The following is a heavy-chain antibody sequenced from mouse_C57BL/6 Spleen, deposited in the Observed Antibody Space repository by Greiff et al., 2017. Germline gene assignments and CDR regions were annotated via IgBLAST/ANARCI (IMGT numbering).Heavy chain of an antibody. CDR1: GFTFSSYA. J-gene: IGHJ3*01. D-gene: IGHD2-2*01. V-gene: IGHV5-4*01. CDR3: ARDGYDGLFAY. CDR2: ISDGGSYT. Sequence: EVQVVESGGGLVKPGGSLKLSCAASGFTFSSYAMSWVRQTPEKRLEWVATISDGGSYTYYPDNVKGRFTISRDNAKNNLYLQMSHLKSEDTAMYYCARDGYDGLFAYWGQGTLVTVSA.